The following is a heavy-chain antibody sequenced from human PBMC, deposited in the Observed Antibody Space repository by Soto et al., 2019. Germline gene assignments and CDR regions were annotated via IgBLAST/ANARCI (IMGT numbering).Heavy chain of an antibody. Sequence: SETLSLTCTVSGGSFSGGGYYWSWIRQHPGKGLEWMGYISYSGSTKYKPSLQSRITISVDTSKNQFSLRLTSVTAADTAIYFCARTSIFGVVLNAFDIWGPGTLVTV. CDR2: ISYSGST. J-gene: IGHJ3*02. V-gene: IGHV4-31*03. CDR3: ARTSIFGVVLNAFDI. CDR1: GGSFSGGGYY. D-gene: IGHD3-3*01.